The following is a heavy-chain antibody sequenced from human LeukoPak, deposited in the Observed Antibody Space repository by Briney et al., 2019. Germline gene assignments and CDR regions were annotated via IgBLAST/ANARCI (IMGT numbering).Heavy chain of an antibody. Sequence: GASVKVSCKASGYTFTSYYMHWVRQAPGQGLEWMGIINPSGGSSSYAQKFQGRVTMTRDMSTSTVYMELSSLRSEDTAVYYCARANALLTYGDYEEEDYWGQGTLVTVSS. CDR1: GYTFTSYY. V-gene: IGHV1-46*01. CDR3: ARANALLTYGDYEEEDY. J-gene: IGHJ4*02. CDR2: INPSGGSS. D-gene: IGHD4-17*01.